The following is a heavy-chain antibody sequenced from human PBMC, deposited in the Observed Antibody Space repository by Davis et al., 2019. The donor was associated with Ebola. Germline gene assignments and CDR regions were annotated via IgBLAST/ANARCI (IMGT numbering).Heavy chain of an antibody. CDR2: IYYSGST. D-gene: IGHD3-10*01. CDR3: ARSTGGWFGELEF. V-gene: IGHV4-39*07. J-gene: IGHJ4*02. CDR1: GGSIRSSSFY. Sequence: MPSETLSLTCTVSGGSIRSSSFYWGWIRQPPGKGLEWIGIIYYSGSTYYNPSLKSRVTISRDTPENQFSLKLSSVTAADTAVYYCARSTGGWFGELEFWGQGTLVTVSS.